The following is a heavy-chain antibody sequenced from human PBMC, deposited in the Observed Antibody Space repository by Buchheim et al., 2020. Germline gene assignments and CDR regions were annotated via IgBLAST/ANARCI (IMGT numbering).Heavy chain of an antibody. D-gene: IGHD4-17*01. CDR1: GFTFSNYA. Sequence: EVQLLESGGGLVQPGGSLRLSCAASGFTFSNYAMNWVRQAPGKGLEWVSGISEIGDSKYYADSVKGRFTISRDNSKKTLYLQMNSLRAEDTAIYYCAKDASTVTLYYFDYWGQGTL. V-gene: IGHV3-23*01. CDR2: ISEIGDSK. J-gene: IGHJ4*02. CDR3: AKDASTVTLYYFDY.